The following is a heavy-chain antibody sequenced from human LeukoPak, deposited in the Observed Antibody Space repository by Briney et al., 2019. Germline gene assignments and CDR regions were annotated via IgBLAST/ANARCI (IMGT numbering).Heavy chain of an antibody. CDR1: GFTFSSYS. V-gene: IGHV3-23*01. J-gene: IGHJ4*02. Sequence: GGSLRLSCAASGFTFSSYSMSWVRQAPEKGLEWVSTISGSGDNTYYADSLKGRFTISRDNSKNTLYLQVNSLRAEDTALYYCAKAPGSTWAAFDSWGQGTLVTVSS. D-gene: IGHD6-13*01. CDR3: AKAPGSTWAAFDS. CDR2: ISGSGDNT.